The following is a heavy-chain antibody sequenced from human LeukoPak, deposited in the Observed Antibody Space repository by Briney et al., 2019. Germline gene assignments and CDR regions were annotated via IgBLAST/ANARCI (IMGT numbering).Heavy chain of an antibody. J-gene: IGHJ4*02. V-gene: IGHV4-59*08. CDR1: GGSMSSYY. CDR2: IYYSGST. CDR3: ARGARTGCNLEPFDC. D-gene: IGHD5-24*01. Sequence: SETLSLTCTVSGGSMSSYYWSWIRQPPGKGLEWIGYIYYSGSTKYNPPLKSRVTISVDTSKNQFSLKLSSVTAADTAVYYCARGARTGCNLEPFDCWGQGTLVTVSS.